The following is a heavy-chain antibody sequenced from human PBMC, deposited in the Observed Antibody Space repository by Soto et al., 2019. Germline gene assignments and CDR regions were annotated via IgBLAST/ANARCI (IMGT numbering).Heavy chain of an antibody. Sequence: ASVKVSCKASGYTFTSYDISWVRQAPGQGLEWMGWISAYNGNTNYAQKLQGRVTMTTDTSTSTAYMELRSLRSDDTAVYYCARGQPFSYDSSGYYHGTFFDYWGQGTPVTVSS. D-gene: IGHD3-22*01. CDR1: GYTFTSYD. J-gene: IGHJ4*02. CDR3: ARGQPFSYDSSGYYHGTFFDY. V-gene: IGHV1-18*01. CDR2: ISAYNGNT.